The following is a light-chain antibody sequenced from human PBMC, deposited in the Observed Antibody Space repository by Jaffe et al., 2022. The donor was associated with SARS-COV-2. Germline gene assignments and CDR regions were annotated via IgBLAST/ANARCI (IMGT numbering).Light chain of an antibody. Sequence: DIQMTQSPSSLSASVGDRVTITCRASQSISSYLNWYQQKPGKAPNILIYAASTLQSGVPSRFSGSGSGTDFTLTISSLQPEDFATYYCQQSYSSFPTFGQGTRLEIK. J-gene: IGKJ5*01. V-gene: IGKV1-39*01. CDR2: AAS. CDR1: QSISSY. CDR3: QQSYSSFPT.